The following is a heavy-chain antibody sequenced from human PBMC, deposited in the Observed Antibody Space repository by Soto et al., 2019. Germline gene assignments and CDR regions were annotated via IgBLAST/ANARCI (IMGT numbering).Heavy chain of an antibody. CDR2: IYYSGST. Sequence: QVQLQESGPGLVKPSQTLSLTCTVSGGSISSGDYYWSWIRQPPGKGLEWIGYIYYSGSTYYNPSLXRXVXXSVDTSKNQFSLKLSSVTAADTAVYYCARQHGYSGLSRFDPWGQGTLVTVSS. J-gene: IGHJ5*02. D-gene: IGHD5-12*01. CDR1: GGSISSGDYY. V-gene: IGHV4-30-4*01. CDR3: ARQHGYSGLSRFDP.